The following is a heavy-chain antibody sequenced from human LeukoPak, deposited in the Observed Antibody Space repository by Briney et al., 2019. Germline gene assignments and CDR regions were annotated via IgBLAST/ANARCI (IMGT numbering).Heavy chain of an antibody. J-gene: IGHJ5*02. V-gene: IGHV4-34*01. CDR2: INHSGST. Sequence: SETLSLTCTVSGGSISSYYWSWIRQPPGKGLEWIGEINHSGSTNYNPSLKSRVTISVDTSKNQFSLKLSSVTAADTAVYYCARGRRVRVRSWFDPWGQGTLVTVSS. D-gene: IGHD1-14*01. CDR3: ARGRRVRVRSWFDP. CDR1: GGSISSYY.